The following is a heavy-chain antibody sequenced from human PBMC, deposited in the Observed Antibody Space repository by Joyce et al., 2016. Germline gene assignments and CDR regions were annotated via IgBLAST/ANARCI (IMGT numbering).Heavy chain of an antibody. CDR1: GFSISSYE. Sequence: QVQLVESGGGVLQPGRSLRLSCAASGFSISSYEMHWVRQAPGKGVEWVALMSFAETNKYYADSVKGRFTISRDNSENTVYLQMNSLRAEDTAVYYCAKDFDYWGQGTLVTVSP. CDR2: MSFAETNK. CDR3: AKDFDY. J-gene: IGHJ4*02. V-gene: IGHV3-30*18.